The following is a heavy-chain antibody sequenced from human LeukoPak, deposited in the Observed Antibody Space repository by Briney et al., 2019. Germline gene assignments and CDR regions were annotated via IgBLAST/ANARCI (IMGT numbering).Heavy chain of an antibody. D-gene: IGHD1-26*01. CDR1: GFTFSSYA. V-gene: IGHV3-30-3*01. Sequence: GGSLRLSCAASGFTFSSYAMHWVRQAPGKGLEWVAVISYDGSTKYYADSVKGRFTISRDNSKNTLYLQMNSLRAEDTAVCYCARVWSYSFDYWGEGTLVTVSS. CDR2: ISYDGSTK. J-gene: IGHJ4*02. CDR3: ARVWSYSFDY.